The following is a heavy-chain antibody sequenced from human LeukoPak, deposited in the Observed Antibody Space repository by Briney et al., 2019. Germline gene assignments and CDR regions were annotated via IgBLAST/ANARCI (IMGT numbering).Heavy chain of an antibody. CDR2: ISDSGGSI. D-gene: IGHD2-8*01. V-gene: IGHV3-23*01. CDR3: AKDYAKYYSYYYMDA. J-gene: IGHJ6*03. Sequence: GGSLRLSCAAPGFPFSRYSVICVRQAPGKGLECVSSISDSGGSIYYADSEKGRFTISRDYSKNTLYLQMNSLSAEDGAVYYCAKDYAKYYSYYYMDASGKGTPVTASS. CDR1: GFPFSRYS.